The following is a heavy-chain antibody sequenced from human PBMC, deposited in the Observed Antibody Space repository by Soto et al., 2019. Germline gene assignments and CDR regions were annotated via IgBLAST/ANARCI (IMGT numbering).Heavy chain of an antibody. V-gene: IGHV4-4*09. CDR3: ARGRSNGAFDS. J-gene: IGHJ4*02. CDR2: IYANGNT. CDR1: GDSINNFY. D-gene: IGHD6-13*01. Sequence: QVQLQESGPGLVKPSETLSLICTVSGDSINNFYWSWIRQSPGKGLEWIAYIYANGNTNHNPSLKGRVAISIDTSKSQFSLNLTSVTAADTAVYFCARGRSNGAFDSWGQGALVTVSS.